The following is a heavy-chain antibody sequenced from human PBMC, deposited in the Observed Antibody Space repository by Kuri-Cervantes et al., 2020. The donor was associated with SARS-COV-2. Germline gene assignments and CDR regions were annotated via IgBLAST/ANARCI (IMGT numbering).Heavy chain of an antibody. CDR2: ISSSSSYI. J-gene: IGHJ5*02. Sequence: GGSLRLSCAASGFTFSSYSMNWDRQAPGKGLEWVSSISSSSSYIYYADSVKGRFTISRDNAKNSLYLQMNSLRAEDTAVYYCARGGEDFVQETRNWFEPWGRGTQVTVSS. V-gene: IGHV3-21*01. D-gene: IGHD2-8*01. CDR1: GFTFSSYS. CDR3: ARGGEDFVQETRNWFEP.